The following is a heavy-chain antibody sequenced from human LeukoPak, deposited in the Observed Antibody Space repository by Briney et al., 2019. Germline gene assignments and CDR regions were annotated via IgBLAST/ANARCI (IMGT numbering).Heavy chain of an antibody. Sequence: GGSLRLSCAASGFAFSPYAMKWVRQAPGEGLEWVSFITGDSNTIYYADSMKGRFTVSRDNAENSLYLQMNSLSAEDTAVYYCARDRMGGSFDYWGQGALVTVSS. CDR3: ARDRMGGSFDY. J-gene: IGHJ4*02. CDR2: ITGDSNTI. V-gene: IGHV3-48*01. D-gene: IGHD2-15*01. CDR1: GFAFSPYA.